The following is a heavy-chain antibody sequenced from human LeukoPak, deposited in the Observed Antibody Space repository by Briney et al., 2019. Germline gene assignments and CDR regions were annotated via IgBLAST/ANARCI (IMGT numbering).Heavy chain of an antibody. CDR2: TYYRSKWHN. V-gene: IGHV6-1*01. D-gene: IGHD1-1*01. CDR3: ASGTAANGMDV. Sequence: SQTLSLTCAISGDSVSTNSATWTWLRQSPSRGLEWLGSTYYRSKWHNEYAVSLRSRITINPDTSKNQFSLQLNSVSPEDTAVYYCASGTAANGMDVWGQGTTVTVSS. CDR1: GDSVSTNSAT. J-gene: IGHJ6*02.